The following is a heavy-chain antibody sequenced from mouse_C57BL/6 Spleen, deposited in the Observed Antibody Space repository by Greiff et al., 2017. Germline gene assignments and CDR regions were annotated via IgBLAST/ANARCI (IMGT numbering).Heavy chain of an antibody. CDR1: GYSFTGYY. CDR3: ARWRQLRLPFDY. Sequence: EVQLQQSGPELVKPGASVKISCKASGYSFTGYYMNWVKQSPEKSLEWIGEINPSTGGTTYNQKFKAKATLTVDKSSSTAYMQLKSLTSEDSAVYYCARWRQLRLPFDYWGQGTTLTVSS. D-gene: IGHD3-2*02. J-gene: IGHJ2*01. CDR2: INPSTGGT. V-gene: IGHV1-42*01.